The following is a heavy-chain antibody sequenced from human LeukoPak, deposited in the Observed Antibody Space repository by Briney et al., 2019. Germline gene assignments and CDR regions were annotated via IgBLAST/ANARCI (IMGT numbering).Heavy chain of an antibody. CDR1: GFTFSSYA. V-gene: IGHV3-30-3*01. CDR2: ISYDGSNK. D-gene: IGHD2-2*02. Sequence: GGSLRLSCAASGFTFSSYAMHWVRQAPGQGLEWVAVISYDGSNKYYADSVKGRFTISRDNSKNTLYLQMNSLRAEDTAVYYCARDPRPCSSTSCYTAITHYYMDVWGKGTTVTVSS. J-gene: IGHJ6*03. CDR3: ARDPRPCSSTSCYTAITHYYMDV.